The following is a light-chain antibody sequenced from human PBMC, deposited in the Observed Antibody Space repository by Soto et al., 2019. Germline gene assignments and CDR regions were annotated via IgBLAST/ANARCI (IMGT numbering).Light chain of an antibody. V-gene: IGLV1-51*01. CDR1: RCNIGGNY. CDR3: GTCDSSLDNVV. CDR2: DNY. J-gene: IGLJ2*01. Sequence: QSVLAQPTSISAAPGQKVTISCSGSRCNIGGNYVSWYQHVPRTAPKLLIYDNYKRASGSADRFSASKSGTSATLGITGLQTGDEADYYCGTCDSSLDNVVFGGGTKLTVL.